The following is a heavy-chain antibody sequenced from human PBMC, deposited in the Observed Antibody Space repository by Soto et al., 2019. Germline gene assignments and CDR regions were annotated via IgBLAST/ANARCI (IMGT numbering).Heavy chain of an antibody. V-gene: IGHV3-64*01. D-gene: IGHD2-21*01. J-gene: IGHJ6*02. CDR3: ARRIPFGYGMDV. CDR2: ITSNGGNT. Sequence: EVQLVESGGGLVQPGGSLRLSCAASGFTFSSYAMHWVRQAPGKGLEYVSAITSNGGNTDYASSVKGRFTISRDNSKNTLYLQMGSLRAEDMAEYYCARRIPFGYGMDVWGQGTTVTVSS. CDR1: GFTFSSYA.